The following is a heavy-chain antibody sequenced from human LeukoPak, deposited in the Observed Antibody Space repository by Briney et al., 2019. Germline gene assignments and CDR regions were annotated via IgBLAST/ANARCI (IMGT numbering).Heavy chain of an antibody. Sequence: GGSLRLSCAASGFTFSSYAMHWVRQAPGKGLEWVAVISYDGSNKYYADSVKGRFTISRDNSKNTLYLQMNSLRAEDTAVYYCASLARAMIVVTYWGQGTLVTVSS. CDR3: ASLARAMIVVTY. D-gene: IGHD3-22*01. CDR2: ISYDGSNK. CDR1: GFTFSSYA. J-gene: IGHJ4*02. V-gene: IGHV3-30*04.